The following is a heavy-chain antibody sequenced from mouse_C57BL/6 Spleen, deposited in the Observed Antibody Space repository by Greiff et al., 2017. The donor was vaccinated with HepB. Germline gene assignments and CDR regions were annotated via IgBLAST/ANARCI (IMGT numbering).Heavy chain of an antibody. CDR3: AREGVYYDYDGEAWFAY. Sequence: VQLQESGPGLVKPSQSLSLTCSVTGYSITSGYYWNWIRQFPGNKLEWMGYISYDGSNNYNPSLKNRISITRDTSKNQFFLKLNSVTTEDTATYYCAREGVYYDYDGEAWFAYWGQGTLVTVSA. V-gene: IGHV3-6*01. D-gene: IGHD2-4*01. CDR2: ISYDGSN. CDR1: GYSITSGYY. J-gene: IGHJ3*01.